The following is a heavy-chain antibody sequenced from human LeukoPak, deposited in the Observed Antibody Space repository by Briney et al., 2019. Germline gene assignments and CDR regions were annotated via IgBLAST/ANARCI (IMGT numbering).Heavy chain of an antibody. V-gene: IGHV3-7*04. D-gene: IGHD6-13*01. Sequence: PGRSLRLSCAASGFTFSSYGMHWVRQAPGKGLEWVAIIKGDGSEKAYVDSVKGRFSISRDNAENSLYLQMSSLRAEDTAVYYCAKDWGYGEAGIDFWGQGTLVTVSS. CDR3: AKDWGYGEAGIDF. J-gene: IGHJ4*02. CDR1: GFTFSSYG. CDR2: IKGDGSEK.